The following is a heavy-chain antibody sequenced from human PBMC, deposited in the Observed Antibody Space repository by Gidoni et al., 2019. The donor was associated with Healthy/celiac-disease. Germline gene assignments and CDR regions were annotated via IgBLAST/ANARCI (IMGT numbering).Heavy chain of an antibody. D-gene: IGHD3-16*02. CDR1: GGTFRGYA. J-gene: IGHJ5*02. CDR3: ARSYYDYVWGSYRYRWFDP. V-gene: IGHV1-69*06. Sequence: QVQLVQSGAEVKKPGSSVKVSCNSSGGTFRGYATSWVLQAPGKGLEWMGGIIPNFGTANYAQKFQGRVTITADKSTSTAYMELSSLRSEDTAVYYCARSYYDYVWGSYRYRWFDPWGQGTLVTVSS. CDR2: IIPNFGTA.